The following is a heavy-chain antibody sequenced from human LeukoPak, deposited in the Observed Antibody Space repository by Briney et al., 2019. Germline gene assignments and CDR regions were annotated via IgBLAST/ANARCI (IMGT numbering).Heavy chain of an antibody. CDR3: VAEFDY. J-gene: IGHJ4*02. CDR1: GFTFSSYG. D-gene: IGHD6-13*01. CDR2: ISYDGSNK. Sequence: GRSLRLSCAASGFTFSSYGMHWVRQAPGKGLEWVAVISYDGSNKYYPDSVKGRFTISRDNSKNTLYLQMNSLRAEDTAVYYCVAEFDYWGQGTLVTVSS. V-gene: IGHV3-30*03.